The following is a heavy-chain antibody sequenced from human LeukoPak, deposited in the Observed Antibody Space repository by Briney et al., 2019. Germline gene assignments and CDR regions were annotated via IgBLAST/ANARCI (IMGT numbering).Heavy chain of an antibody. CDR2: ISWNSGSI. CDR1: GFTFDDYA. CDR3: AKDISLDY. Sequence: PGGSLRLSCAASGFTFDDYAMHWVRQAPGKGLEWVSGISWNSGSIGYADSVKGRFTISRDNAKNSLYLQMNSLRAEDTALYYCAKDISLDYWGQGTLVTVSS. V-gene: IGHV3-9*01. J-gene: IGHJ4*02.